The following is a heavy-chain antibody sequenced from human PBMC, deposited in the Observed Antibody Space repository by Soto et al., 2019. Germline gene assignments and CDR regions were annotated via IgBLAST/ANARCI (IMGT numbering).Heavy chain of an antibody. V-gene: IGHV3-23*01. CDR2: ISGGDRSA. J-gene: IGHJ6*02. CDR1: GFTFSSYA. D-gene: IGHD4-17*01. CDR3: ASRYYGDYPYYYYGMDV. Sequence: GGSLRLSCAASGFTFSSYAMGWVREAPGKGLEWVSAISGGDRSAYYADSVKGRFTISRDSSKNTLYLRVNSLRAEDTAIYYCASRYYGDYPYYYYGMDVWGQGTTVTVSS.